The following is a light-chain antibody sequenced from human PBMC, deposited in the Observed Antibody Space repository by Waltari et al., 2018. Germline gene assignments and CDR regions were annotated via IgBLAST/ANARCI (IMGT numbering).Light chain of an antibody. CDR1: QSVSSN. CDR3: QQYNNWPPWT. J-gene: IGKJ1*01. Sequence: EVVMTQSPATLSVSPGERATLSCRASQSVSSNLAWYQQKPGQAPRLLLYGASTRATGIPARFSGSGSGTEFTLTISSLQSEDFAVYSGQQYNNWPPWTFGQGTKVEIK. CDR2: GAS. V-gene: IGKV3-15*01.